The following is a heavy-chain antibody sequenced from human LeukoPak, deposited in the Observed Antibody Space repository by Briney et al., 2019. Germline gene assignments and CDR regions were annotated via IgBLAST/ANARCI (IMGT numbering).Heavy chain of an antibody. Sequence: ASVKVSCKASGYTFTSYGISWVRQAPGQGLEWMGWISAYNGNTNYAQKLQGRVTMTTDTSTSTAYMELRTLRSDDTAVYYCARAGEIVVVMGDYDAFDIWGQGTMVTVSS. D-gene: IGHD3-22*01. CDR2: ISAYNGNT. J-gene: IGHJ3*02. V-gene: IGHV1-18*01. CDR1: GYTFTSYG. CDR3: ARAGEIVVVMGDYDAFDI.